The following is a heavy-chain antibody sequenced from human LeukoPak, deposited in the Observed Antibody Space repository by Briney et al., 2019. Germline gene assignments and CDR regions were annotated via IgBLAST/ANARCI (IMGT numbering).Heavy chain of an antibody. CDR3: AKEPGIAAVPRFDY. CDR1: GFTFSSYA. J-gene: IGHJ4*02. V-gene: IGHV3-23*01. Sequence: PGGSLRLSCATSGFTFSSYAMSWVRQAPGKGREGVSAISGSGGSTYYADSVKGRFTTSRDNSKNTLYLQMNSLRAEDTAVYYCAKEPGIAAVPRFDYWGQGTLVTVSS. D-gene: IGHD6-13*01. CDR2: ISGSGGST.